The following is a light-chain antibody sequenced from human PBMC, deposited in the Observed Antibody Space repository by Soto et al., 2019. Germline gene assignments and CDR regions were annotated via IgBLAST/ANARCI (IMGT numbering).Light chain of an antibody. Sequence: EIVLTQSPGTLSLSPGERATVSCRASQSVSSNYLAWYQQKPGQAPRLLIFGASTRATGIPDRFSGSGAGAYFNLTISRLEPADFGVYYCQQYGSSHTFGQGTRLEI. CDR2: GAS. CDR3: QQYGSSHT. V-gene: IGKV3-20*01. CDR1: QSVSSNY. J-gene: IGKJ5*01.